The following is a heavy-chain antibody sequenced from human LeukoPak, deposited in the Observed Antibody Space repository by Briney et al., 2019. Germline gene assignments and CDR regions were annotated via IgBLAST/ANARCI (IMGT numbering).Heavy chain of an antibody. J-gene: IGHJ5*02. Sequence: PGGSLRHSCAASGFTFSSYSMNWVRQAPGKGLEWVSSISSSSSYIYYADSVKGRFTISRDNAKNSLYLQMNSLRAEDTAVYYCARDKGIAAAGRGGWFDPWGQGTLVTVSS. CDR3: ARDKGIAAAGRGGWFDP. CDR2: ISSSSSYI. CDR1: GFTFSSYS. D-gene: IGHD6-13*01. V-gene: IGHV3-21*01.